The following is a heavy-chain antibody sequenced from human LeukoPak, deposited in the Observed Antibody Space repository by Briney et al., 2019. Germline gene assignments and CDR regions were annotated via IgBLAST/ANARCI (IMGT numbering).Heavy chain of an antibody. J-gene: IGHJ5*02. D-gene: IGHD3-16*01. CDR2: IYYSGRT. Sequence: SETLSLTYTVSGGSISSSSYYWGWIRQPPGKGLEWIGSIYYSGRTYYNPSLKSRVTISVGTSKNQFSLKLSSVTAADTAVYYCARSSRDRGGVWFDPWGQGTLVTVSS. CDR3: ARSSRDRGGVWFDP. V-gene: IGHV4-39*01. CDR1: GGSISSSSYY.